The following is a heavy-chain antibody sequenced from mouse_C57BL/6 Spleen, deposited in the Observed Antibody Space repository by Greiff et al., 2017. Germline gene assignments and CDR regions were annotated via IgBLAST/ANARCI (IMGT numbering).Heavy chain of an antibody. CDR3: VRLDAMDY. CDR1: GFTFSDYY. Sequence: EVKVVESGGGVVRPGGSLKLSCAASGFTFSDYYMYWIRQTPEKRLEWVAYISNGGYSTYYVDTVKGRFTISRDNAKNPLFLQMSRLKSEDSARYYCVRLDAMDYWGQGTSVTVSS. CDR2: ISNGGYST. J-gene: IGHJ4*01. V-gene: IGHV5-12*01.